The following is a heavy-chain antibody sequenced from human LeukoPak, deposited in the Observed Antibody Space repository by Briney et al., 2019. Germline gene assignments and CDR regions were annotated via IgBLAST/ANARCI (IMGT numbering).Heavy chain of an antibody. J-gene: IGHJ4*02. CDR3: ARVYGSGSRYFDY. V-gene: IGHV4-38-2*01. CDR2: IYHSGST. Sequence: SETLSLTCGVSGYSIISGYYWGWIRQPPGKGLDWIGTIYHSGSTFCNPSLKSRVTISVDTSKNQFSLKLSSVTAADTAVYYCARVYGSGSRYFDYWGQGTLVTVSS. D-gene: IGHD3-10*01. CDR1: GYSIISGYY.